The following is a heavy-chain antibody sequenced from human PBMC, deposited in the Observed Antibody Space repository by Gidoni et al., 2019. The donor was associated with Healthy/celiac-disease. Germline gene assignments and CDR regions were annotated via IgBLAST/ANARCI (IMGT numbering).Heavy chain of an antibody. D-gene: IGHD3-10*01. CDR2: INPNSGGT. V-gene: IGHV1-2*04. CDR1: GYTFTGYS. Sequence: QVQLVQSGAEVKKPGASVKVSCKASGYTFTGYSMHWVRQAPGQGLAWMGWINPNSGGTNYAQKFQGWVTMTRDTSISTAYMELSRLRSDDTAVYYCARAAGSGYYYYMDVWGKGTTVTVSS. CDR3: ARAAGSGYYYYMDV. J-gene: IGHJ6*03.